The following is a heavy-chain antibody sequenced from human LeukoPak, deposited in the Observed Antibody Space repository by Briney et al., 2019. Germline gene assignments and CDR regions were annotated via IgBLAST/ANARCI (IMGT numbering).Heavy chain of an antibody. D-gene: IGHD1-26*01. J-gene: IGHJ3*02. Sequence: GYIYYSGSTNYHPSLKSRVTISVDTSKNQFSLKLSSVTAADTAVYYCASFNSGSYLDAFDIWGQGTMVTVSS. V-gene: IGHV4-59*01. CDR3: ASFNSGSYLDAFDI. CDR2: IYYSGST.